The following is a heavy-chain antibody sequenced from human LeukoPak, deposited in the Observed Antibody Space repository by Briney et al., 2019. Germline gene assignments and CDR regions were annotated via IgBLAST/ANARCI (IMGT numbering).Heavy chain of an antibody. V-gene: IGHV1-69*06. CDR1: GGTFSSYA. D-gene: IGHD6-19*01. CDR3: AQGRIAVADHAFDI. CDR2: IIPIFGTA. J-gene: IGHJ3*02. Sequence: SVKVSCKASGGTFSSYAISWVRQAPGQGLEWMGRIIPIFGTANYAQKFQGRVTITADKSTSTAYMELSSLRSEDTAMYYCAQGRIAVADHAFDIWGQGTMVTVSS.